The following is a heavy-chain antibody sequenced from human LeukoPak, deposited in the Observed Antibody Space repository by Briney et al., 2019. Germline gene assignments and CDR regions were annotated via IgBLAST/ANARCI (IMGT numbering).Heavy chain of an antibody. V-gene: IGHV1-18*01. CDR2: ISAYNGNT. CDR1: GYTFTSYG. J-gene: IGHJ4*02. CDR3: ARGRGIAAAGTFIDY. D-gene: IGHD6-13*01. Sequence: ASVKVSCKASGYTFTSYGISWVRQAPGRGLEWMGWISAYNGNTNYAQKLQGRVTMTTDTSTSTAYMELRSLRSDDTAVYYCARGRGIAAAGTFIDYWGQGTLVTVSS.